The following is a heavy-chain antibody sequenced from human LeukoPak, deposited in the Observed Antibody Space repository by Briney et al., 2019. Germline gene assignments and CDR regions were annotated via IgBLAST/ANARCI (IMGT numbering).Heavy chain of an antibody. Sequence: ASVKVSCKVSGYTLSELSMHWVRQAHGKGLEWMGGFDPEDGDTIYAQRFQGRVTMTEDTSTETAYMELSSLRSEDTAVYYCATPRIVGAGFDYWGQGTLVTVSS. V-gene: IGHV1-24*01. CDR1: GYTLSELS. J-gene: IGHJ4*02. CDR2: FDPEDGDT. CDR3: ATPRIVGAGFDY. D-gene: IGHD1-26*01.